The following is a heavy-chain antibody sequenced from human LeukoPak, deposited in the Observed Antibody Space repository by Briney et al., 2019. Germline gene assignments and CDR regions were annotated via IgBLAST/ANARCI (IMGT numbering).Heavy chain of an antibody. Sequence: ASVKVSCKASGYTFTSYGISWVRQAPGQGLEWMGWISAYNGNTNYAQKLQGRVTTTTDTSTSTAYMELRSLRSDDTAVYYCARDVRRWSPTVYYYMDVWGKGTAVTISS. D-gene: IGHD2-15*01. CDR3: ARDVRRWSPTVYYYMDV. V-gene: IGHV1-18*01. CDR1: GYTFTSYG. CDR2: ISAYNGNT. J-gene: IGHJ6*03.